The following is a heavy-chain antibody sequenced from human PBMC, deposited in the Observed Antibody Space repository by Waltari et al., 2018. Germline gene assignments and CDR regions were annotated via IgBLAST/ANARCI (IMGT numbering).Heavy chain of an antibody. D-gene: IGHD1-26*01. J-gene: IGHJ4*02. CDR3: ARGRPTTFDY. CDR1: GFTFSSYW. CDR2: ISNDGSTR. Sequence: EVQLVESGGDLVQPGGSLRLSCAASGFTFSSYWMHWVRQAPGKGLVWGSRISNDGSTRTYADSVRGRFTISRDNAKNTMYLQINSLRAEDMAVYYCARGRPTTFDYWGQGALVTVSS. V-gene: IGHV3-74*01.